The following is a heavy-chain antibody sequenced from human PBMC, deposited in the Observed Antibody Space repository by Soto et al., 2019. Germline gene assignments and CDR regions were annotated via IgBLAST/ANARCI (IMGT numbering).Heavy chain of an antibody. J-gene: IGHJ4*02. CDR1: GGSISSYG. CDR3: ARDKITGLFDY. Sequence: SETMSVTSTVSGGSISSYGWSWIRQPTGKGLEWIGYIYYSGSTNYNPSLKSRVTISVDTSKNQFSLKLTSVTAADTAVYYCARDKITGLFDYWGQGTLVTVSS. V-gene: IGHV4-59*12. CDR2: IYYSGST. D-gene: IGHD2-8*02.